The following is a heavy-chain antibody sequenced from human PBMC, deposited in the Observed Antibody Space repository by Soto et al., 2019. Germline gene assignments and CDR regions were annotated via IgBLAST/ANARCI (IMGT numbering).Heavy chain of an antibody. CDR3: ARTRTAFYRYYFDS. CDR2: ISGSGGAT. Sequence: GGSLRLSCAASGFTFSNYAISWVRQAPGKGLEWVSGISGSGGATYYTDSVEGRFTISKDFSKNTVSLQMTGLRVDDTAVYYCARTRTAFYRYYFDSWGQGALVTVSS. J-gene: IGHJ4*02. D-gene: IGHD2-21*02. V-gene: IGHV3-23*01. CDR1: GFTFSNYA.